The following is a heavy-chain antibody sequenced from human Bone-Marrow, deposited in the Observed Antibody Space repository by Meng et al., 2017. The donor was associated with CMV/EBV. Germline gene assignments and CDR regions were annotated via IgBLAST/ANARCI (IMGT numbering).Heavy chain of an antibody. CDR2: INPNSGGT. D-gene: IGHD2-15*01. V-gene: IGHV1-2*02. CDR1: FTGYY. CDR3: ARDREGYCSGGSCYPPFVDY. Sequence: FTGYYMHWVRQAPGQGLEWMGWINPNSGGTNYAQKFQGRVTMTRDTSISTAYMELSRLRSDDTAVYYCARDREGYCSGGSCYPPFVDYWGQGTLVTVSS. J-gene: IGHJ4*02.